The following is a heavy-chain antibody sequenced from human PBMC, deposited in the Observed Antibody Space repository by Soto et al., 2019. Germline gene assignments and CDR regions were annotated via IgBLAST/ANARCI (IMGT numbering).Heavy chain of an antibody. CDR2: ISSSSSTI. V-gene: IGHV3-48*01. J-gene: IGHJ3*02. CDR1: GFTFSSYA. D-gene: IGHD1-26*01. CDR3: AREKEVSYSKAFDI. Sequence: PGGSLRLSCAASGFTFSSYAMSWVRQAPGKGLEWVSYISSSSSTIYYADSVKGRFTISRDNAKNSLYLQMNSLRSEDTAVYYCAREKEVSYSKAFDIWGQGTMVTVSS.